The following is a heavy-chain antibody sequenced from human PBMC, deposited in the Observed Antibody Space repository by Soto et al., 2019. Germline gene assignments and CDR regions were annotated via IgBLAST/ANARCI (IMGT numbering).Heavy chain of an antibody. CDR3: AREDSIIIPAVSDV. Sequence: EVQLLESGGGLVRPGGSLRLSCTVSGFAFNNYGINWVRQAPGKGLEWVSSISKSDYTYYSDSVKGRFTISRDNAKNSVSLQMNTLRVEDTAVYYCAREDSIIIPAVSDVWGQGTLVTVSS. V-gene: IGHV3-21*01. J-gene: IGHJ4*02. D-gene: IGHD2-2*01. CDR1: GFAFNNYG. CDR2: ISKSDYT.